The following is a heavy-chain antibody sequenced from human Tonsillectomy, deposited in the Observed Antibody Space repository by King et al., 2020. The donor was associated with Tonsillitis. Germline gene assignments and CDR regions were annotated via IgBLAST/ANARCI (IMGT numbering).Heavy chain of an antibody. CDR1: GFTFSSYW. CDR3: ARCGYSYGYEKY. CDR2: MKQDGSEK. J-gene: IGHJ4*02. D-gene: IGHD5-18*01. V-gene: IGHV3-7*03. Sequence: VQLVESGGGLVQPGGSLRLSCAASGFTFSSYWMSWVRQAPGKGLEWVANMKQDGSEKYYVDSVKGRFTTSRDNTKNSLYLQMNSLRAEDTAVYYCARCGYSYGYEKYWGQGTLVTVSS.